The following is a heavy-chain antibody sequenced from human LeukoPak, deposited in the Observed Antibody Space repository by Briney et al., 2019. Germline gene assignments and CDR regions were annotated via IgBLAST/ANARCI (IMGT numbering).Heavy chain of an antibody. CDR2: FDPEDGET. J-gene: IGHJ6*02. CDR3: ATGELPYYYYGMDV. D-gene: IGHD1-26*01. CDR1: GYTLTELS. V-gene: IGHV1-24*01. Sequence: GASVKVSCKVSGYTLTELSMHLVRQAPGKGLEWMGGFDPEDGETIYAQKFQGRVTMTEDTSTDTAYMELSSLRSEDTAVYYCATGELPYYYYGMDVWGQGTTVTVSS.